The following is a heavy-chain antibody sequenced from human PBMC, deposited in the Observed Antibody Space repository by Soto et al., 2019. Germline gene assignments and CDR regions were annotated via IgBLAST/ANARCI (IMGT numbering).Heavy chain of an antibody. V-gene: IGHV1-46*03. CDR2: INPSGGST. CDR1: VYTFTSYY. Sequence: ASVKVSCKASVYTFTSYYIHWVRQAPGQGLEWMGIINPSGGSTSYAQKFQGRVTMTRDTSTSTVYMELSSLRSEDTAVYYCARNKRPLYGMDVWGQGTTVTVSS. CDR3: ARNKRPLYGMDV. J-gene: IGHJ6*02.